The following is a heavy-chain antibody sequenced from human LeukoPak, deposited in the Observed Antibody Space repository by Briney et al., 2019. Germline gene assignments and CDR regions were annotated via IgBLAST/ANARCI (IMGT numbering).Heavy chain of an antibody. CDR1: GFTFSSYW. V-gene: IGHV3-23*01. J-gene: IGHJ4*02. Sequence: PGGSLRVSCAASGFTFSSYWMSWVRQAPGKGLEWVSAISGSGGSTYYADSVKGRFTISRDNSKNALYLQMNSLRAEDTAVYYCASARQRHCTNGVCPSLTDSWGQGTLVTVSS. CDR3: ASARQRHCTNGVCPSLTDS. D-gene: IGHD2-8*01. CDR2: ISGSGGST.